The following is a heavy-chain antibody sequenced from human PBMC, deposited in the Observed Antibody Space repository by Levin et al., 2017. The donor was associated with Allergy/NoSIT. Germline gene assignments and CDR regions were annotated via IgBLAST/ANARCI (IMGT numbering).Heavy chain of an antibody. V-gene: IGHV3-7*01. CDR3: VRDPHRGGDYDY. Sequence: ASVKVSCAASGFTFTNYWMNWVRQAPGKGLEWVANIKPDGGERYYVDSVKGRFTISRDNAKNSLYLEMTSLRPDDTAVYYCVRDPHRGGDYDYWGQGALVSVSS. CDR1: GFTFTNYW. D-gene: IGHD3-10*01. J-gene: IGHJ4*02. CDR2: IKPDGGER.